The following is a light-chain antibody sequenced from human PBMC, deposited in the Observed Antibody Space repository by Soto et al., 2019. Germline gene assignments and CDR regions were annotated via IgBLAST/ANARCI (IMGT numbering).Light chain of an antibody. J-gene: IGKJ4*01. CDR3: QQYNNWPLT. CDR2: GAS. CDR1: QSTNNY. V-gene: IGKV3-15*01. Sequence: EIVMTQSPATLSVSPGERATLSCRASQSTNNYLAWYQQKPGQAPRLLIDGASNRATGIPARFSGSGSGTEFTLTISSLQSEDFAVYYCQQYNNWPLTFGGGTKVDIK.